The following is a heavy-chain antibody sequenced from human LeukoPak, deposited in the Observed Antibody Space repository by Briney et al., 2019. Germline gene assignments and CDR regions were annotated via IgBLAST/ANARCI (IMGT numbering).Heavy chain of an antibody. Sequence: GGSLRLSCAASGFTFSDYYMSWIRQAPGKGLEWLSYISDTSTYTNYADSVKGRFIISRDNAKNSLYLQMSSLRAEDTAVYYCARSTLAPNAFDIWGQGTMVTVSS. D-gene: IGHD1-1*01. V-gene: IGHV3-11*03. CDR3: ARSTLAPNAFDI. CDR2: ISDTSTYT. J-gene: IGHJ3*02. CDR1: GFTFSDYY.